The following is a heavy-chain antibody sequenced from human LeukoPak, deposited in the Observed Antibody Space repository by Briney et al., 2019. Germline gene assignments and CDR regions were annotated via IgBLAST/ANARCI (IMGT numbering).Heavy chain of an antibody. CDR1: GFTFSYHW. V-gene: IGHV3-7*01. D-gene: IGHD6-13*01. CDR3: AKDSYSKGDY. Sequence: GALGLSGAASGFTFSYHWMTWVRQAPGKGLEWVANIKNDGTVKNYVDSVKGRFTISRDNAKNSLYLQMNSLRAEDTAVYYCAKDSYSKGDYWGQGVLVTVSS. J-gene: IGHJ4*02. CDR2: IKNDGTVK.